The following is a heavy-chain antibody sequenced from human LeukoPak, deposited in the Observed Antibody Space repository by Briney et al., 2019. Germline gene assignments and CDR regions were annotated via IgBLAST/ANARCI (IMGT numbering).Heavy chain of an antibody. CDR2: IYYSGST. V-gene: IGHV4-39*01. Sequence: SETLSLTCTVSGGSISSYSYYWGWIRQPPGKGLEWIGSIYYSGSTYYNPSLKSRVTISVDTSKNQFSLELSSVTAADTAVYHCATYYYDSSGPPYWGQGTLVTVSS. CDR1: GGSISSYSYY. CDR3: ATYYYDSSGPPY. J-gene: IGHJ4*02. D-gene: IGHD3-22*01.